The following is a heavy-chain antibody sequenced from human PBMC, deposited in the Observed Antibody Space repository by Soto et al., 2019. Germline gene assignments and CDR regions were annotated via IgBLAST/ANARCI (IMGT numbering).Heavy chain of an antibody. V-gene: IGHV3-30*18. J-gene: IGHJ1*01. CDR1: GFTFSSYG. CDR2: ISYDGSNK. Sequence: QPGGSLRLSYAASGFTFSSYGMHWVRQAPGKGLEWVAVISYDGSNKYYADSVKGRFTISRDNSKNTLYLQMNSLRAEDTAVYYCAKDSRTHAEYFQHWGQGTLVTVSS. CDR3: AKDSRTHAEYFQH.